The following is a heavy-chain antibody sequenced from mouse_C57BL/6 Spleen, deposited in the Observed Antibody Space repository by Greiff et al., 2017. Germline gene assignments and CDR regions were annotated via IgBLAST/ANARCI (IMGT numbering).Heavy chain of an antibody. CDR1: GYTFTSYW. CDR2: IDPSDSYT. J-gene: IGHJ3*01. Sequence: QVQLQQPGAELVKPGASVKLSCKASGYTFTSYWMQWVKQRPGQGLEWIGEIDPSDSYTNYNQKFKGKATLTVDTSSSTAYMQLSSLTSEDSAVYDCARCYDGYSWCAYWGQGTLVTVSA. CDR3: ARCYDGYSWCAY. D-gene: IGHD2-3*01. V-gene: IGHV1-50*01.